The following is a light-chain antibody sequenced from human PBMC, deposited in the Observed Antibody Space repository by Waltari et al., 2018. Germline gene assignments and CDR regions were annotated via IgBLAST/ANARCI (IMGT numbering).Light chain of an antibody. CDR3: NSRDSSGNHLV. V-gene: IGLV3-19*01. Sequence: SSELTQDPAVSVALGQTVRITCQGDSLRSYYASWYQQKPGQAPVFVINGKNNRPTGFPDRFSGYSSGDTVNLTIAGAQAEDEADYYCNSRDSSGNHLVFGPGTKVTVL. J-gene: IGLJ1*01. CDR1: SLRSYY. CDR2: GKN.